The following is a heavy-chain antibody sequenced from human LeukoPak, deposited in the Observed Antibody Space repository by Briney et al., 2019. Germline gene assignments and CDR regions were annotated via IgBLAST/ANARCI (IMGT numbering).Heavy chain of an antibody. V-gene: IGHV3-21*01. CDR1: GFTFSSYS. Sequence: GGSLRLSCAASGFTFSSYSMNWVRQAPGKGLEWVSSISSSSSYIYYADSVKGRFTISRDNAKNSLYLQMNSLRAEDTAVYYCARDPYGGNSGDYWGQGTLVTVSS. CDR2: ISSSSSYI. D-gene: IGHD4-23*01. CDR3: ARDPYGGNSGDY. J-gene: IGHJ4*02.